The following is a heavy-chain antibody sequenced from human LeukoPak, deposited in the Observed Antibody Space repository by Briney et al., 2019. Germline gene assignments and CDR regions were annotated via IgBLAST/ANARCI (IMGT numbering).Heavy chain of an antibody. Sequence: GGSLRLSCAASGFTFSSYAMHWVRQAPGKGLEWVAVISYDGSNKYYADSVKGRFTISRDNSKNTLYLQMNSLRAEDTAVYYCARDHYDSSAYAFDIWGQGTMVTVSS. CDR2: ISYDGSNK. V-gene: IGHV3-30*04. J-gene: IGHJ3*02. CDR3: ARDHYDSSAYAFDI. CDR1: GFTFSSYA. D-gene: IGHD3-22*01.